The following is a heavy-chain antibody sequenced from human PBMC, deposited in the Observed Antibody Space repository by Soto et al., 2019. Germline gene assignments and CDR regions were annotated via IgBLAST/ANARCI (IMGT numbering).Heavy chain of an antibody. V-gene: IGHV4-4*07. CDR3: ARDDFGRQTRAFDQ. CDR1: GDFISYYS. D-gene: IGHD4-17*01. Sequence: PFETLSLTCTFSGDFISYYSWAWIRQSAGKGLEWIGRVYSTGTIFYNPSLKIRATMSVDTSKNQFSLKLTSVNAADTAVYYCARDDFGRQTRAFDQWGQGPLGNVPS. J-gene: IGHJ5*02. CDR2: VYSTGTI.